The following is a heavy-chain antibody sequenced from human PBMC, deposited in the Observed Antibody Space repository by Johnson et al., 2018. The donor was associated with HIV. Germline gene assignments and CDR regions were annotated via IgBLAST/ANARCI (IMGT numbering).Heavy chain of an antibody. CDR3: AKGWGVGAFDAFDI. CDR2: ISWSSGNI. D-gene: IGHD1-26*01. Sequence: VQLVESGGGVVQPGRSLRLSCAASGFTFDDYAMHWVRQAPGKGLEWVSGISWSSGNIGYADSVKGRFTISRDNAKNSLYLQMNSLRADDTALYYCAKGWGVGAFDAFDIWGQGTMVTVSS. CDR1: GFTFDDYA. J-gene: IGHJ3*02. V-gene: IGHV3-9*01.